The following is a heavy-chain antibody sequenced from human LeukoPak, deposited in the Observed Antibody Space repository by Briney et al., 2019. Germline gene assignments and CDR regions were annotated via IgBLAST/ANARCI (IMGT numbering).Heavy chain of an antibody. D-gene: IGHD2-2*01. J-gene: IGHJ4*02. CDR2: INPSGGST. V-gene: IGHV1-46*01. Sequence: ASVKVSCKASGYTFTSYYMHWVRQAPGQGLEWMGIINPSGGSTSYAQKFQGRVTMTRDTSTSTVYMELSSLRSEDTAVYYCARDDLGYCSSTSCSQGGYWGQGTLVTVSS. CDR3: ARDDLGYCSSTSCSQGGY. CDR1: GYTFTSYY.